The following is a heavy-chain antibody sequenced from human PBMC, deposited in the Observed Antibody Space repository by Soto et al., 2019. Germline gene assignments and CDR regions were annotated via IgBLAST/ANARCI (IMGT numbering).Heavy chain of an antibody. CDR1: GGSISSSSYY. CDR2: IYYSGST. V-gene: IGHV4-39*01. J-gene: IGHJ2*01. D-gene: IGHD2-15*01. Sequence: QLQLQESGPGLVKPSETLSLTCTVSGGSISSSSYYWGWIRQPPGKGLEWIGSIYYSGSTYYNPSHKSRVTISVDTTKNQFSLKLSSVTAADTAVYYCARRAGYCSGGSCFLLYWYFDVWGRGTLVTVSS. CDR3: ARRAGYCSGGSCFLLYWYFDV.